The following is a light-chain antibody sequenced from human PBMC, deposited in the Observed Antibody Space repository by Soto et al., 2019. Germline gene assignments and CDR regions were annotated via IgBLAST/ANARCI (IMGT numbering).Light chain of an antibody. CDR2: WAS. CDR3: QQYYSTPRT. V-gene: IGKV4-1*01. CDR1: QSVLHTADNQNY. Sequence: DIVLTQSPHSLAVSLGEGATINCRSDQSVLHTADNQNYLAWYQQKAGQPPKLLIYWASTRDSGVPARFRGSGFGTDFTLSISNLQAEDVAVYYCQQYYSTPRTFGQGTKVEI. J-gene: IGKJ2*01.